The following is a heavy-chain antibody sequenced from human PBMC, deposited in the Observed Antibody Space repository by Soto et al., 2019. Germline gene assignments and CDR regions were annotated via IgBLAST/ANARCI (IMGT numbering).Heavy chain of an antibody. Sequence: EVQLLESGGGLVQPGGSLRLSCAASGFTFSSYAMSWVRQAPGKGLEWVSAISGSGGSTYYADSVRGRLTISRDKSKNTVYLQMNSLRAEDTAVYYCAKRTVGWYFDLWGRGTLVTVSS. CDR1: GFTFSSYA. CDR3: AKRTVGWYFDL. V-gene: IGHV3-23*01. CDR2: ISGSGGST. D-gene: IGHD4-17*01. J-gene: IGHJ2*01.